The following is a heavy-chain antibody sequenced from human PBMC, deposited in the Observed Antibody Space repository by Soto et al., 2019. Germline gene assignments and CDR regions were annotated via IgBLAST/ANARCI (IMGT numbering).Heavy chain of an antibody. J-gene: IGHJ3*01. CDR1: GYTFTNYG. D-gene: IGHD3-22*01. CDR2: ISVYNGDT. CDR3: ATRDSSGYYWAAFDF. V-gene: IGHV1-18*01. Sequence: QVPLVQSGAEVKKPGASVKVSCKASGYTFTNYGINWVRQAPGQGLEWMGWISVYNGDTNFAQKLQRRVTMTTDTSTRTVYMEPRSLRSHATAVYYCATRDSSGYYWAAFDFWGQGTMVTVSS.